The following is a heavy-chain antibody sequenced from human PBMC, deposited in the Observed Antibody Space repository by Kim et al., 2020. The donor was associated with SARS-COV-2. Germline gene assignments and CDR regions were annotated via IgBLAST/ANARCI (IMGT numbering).Heavy chain of an antibody. Sequence: GGSLRLSCAASGFTFDDYAMHWVRQAPGKGLEWVSLISGDGGSTYYADSVKGRFTISRDNSKNSLYLQMNSLRTGDTALYYCAKGTVDCSSTSCYGGYYYYYGMGVWGQGATVTVSS. J-gene: IGHJ6*02. CDR2: ISGDGGST. V-gene: IGHV3-43*02. CDR1: GFTFDDYA. D-gene: IGHD2-2*01. CDR3: AKGTVDCSSTSCYGGYYYYYGMGV.